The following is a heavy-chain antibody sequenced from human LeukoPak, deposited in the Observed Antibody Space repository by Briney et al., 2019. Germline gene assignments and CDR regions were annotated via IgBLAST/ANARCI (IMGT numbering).Heavy chain of an antibody. CDR3: ARVVVAATPGAFDI. J-gene: IGHJ3*02. CDR1: GYTFTSYD. Sequence: ASVKVSCKASGYTFTSYDMNWVRQATGQGLEWMGWMNPNSGNTGYAQKFQGRVTMTRNTSISTAYMELSSLRSGDTAVYYCARVVVAATPGAFDIWGQGTMVTVSS. V-gene: IGHV1-8*01. D-gene: IGHD2-15*01. CDR2: MNPNSGNT.